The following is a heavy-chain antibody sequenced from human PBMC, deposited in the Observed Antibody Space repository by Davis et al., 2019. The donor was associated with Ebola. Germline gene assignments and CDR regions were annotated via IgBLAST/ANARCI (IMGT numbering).Heavy chain of an antibody. Sequence: PGGSLRLSCAASGFTFSSYGMHWVRQAPGKGLEWVAVIWYDGSNKYYADSVKGRFTISRDNSKNTLYLQMNSLRAEDTAVYYCARDPPIYGSGSYLAWGQGTLVTVSS. CDR1: GFTFSSYG. CDR3: ARDPPIYGSGSYLA. CDR2: IWYDGSNK. D-gene: IGHD3-10*01. V-gene: IGHV3-33*01. J-gene: IGHJ5*02.